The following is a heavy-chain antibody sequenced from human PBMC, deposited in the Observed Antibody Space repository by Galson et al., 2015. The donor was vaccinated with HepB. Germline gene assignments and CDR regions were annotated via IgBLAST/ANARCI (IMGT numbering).Heavy chain of an antibody. CDR3: ARDGGSGTYSNDHYYYYYGMDD. V-gene: IGHV3-66*02. D-gene: IGHD3-10*01. CDR1: GFTVNNID. J-gene: IGHJ6*02. Sequence: SLRLSCAASGFTVNNIDISWVRQAPGKGLEWVSVIYSGENTYYADSGKSRFTISRDNSKNTVYLQMNSLRAGDTAVYYCARDGGSGTYSNDHYYYYYGMDDGVQGTTVTVYS. CDR2: IYSGENT.